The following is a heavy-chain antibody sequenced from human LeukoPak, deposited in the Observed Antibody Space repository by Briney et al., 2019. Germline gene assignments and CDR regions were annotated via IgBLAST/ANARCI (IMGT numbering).Heavy chain of an antibody. CDR2: ISSSSSYI. CDR3: ARAVVRGVIGDYFDY. D-gene: IGHD3-10*01. Sequence: GGSLRLSCAASGFTFSSYSMNWVRQAPGKGREWGSSISSSSSYIYYADSVKGRFTISRDNAKNPLYLQMNSLRAEDTAVYYCARAVVRGVIGDYFDYWGQGTLVTVSS. V-gene: IGHV3-21*01. J-gene: IGHJ4*02. CDR1: GFTFSSYS.